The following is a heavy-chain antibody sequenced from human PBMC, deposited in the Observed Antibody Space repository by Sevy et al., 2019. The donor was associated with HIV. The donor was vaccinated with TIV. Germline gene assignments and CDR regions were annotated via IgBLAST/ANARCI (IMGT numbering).Heavy chain of an antibody. CDR1: GYTLTELS. J-gene: IGHJ4*02. CDR3: ATMEYFYDSSAYLSGDY. D-gene: IGHD3-22*01. V-gene: IGHV1-24*01. Sequence: ASVKVSCKVSGYTLTELSMHWVRQAPGKGLEWMGGFDPEDGETIYAQKFQGRVTMTEDTSTDTAYMELSSLRSEDTAVYYCATMEYFYDSSAYLSGDYWGQGTLDTVSS. CDR2: FDPEDGET.